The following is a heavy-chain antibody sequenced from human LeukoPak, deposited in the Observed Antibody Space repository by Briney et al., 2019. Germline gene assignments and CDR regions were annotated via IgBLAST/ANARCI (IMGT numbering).Heavy chain of an antibody. CDR1: NYSISSSLY. CDR3: ARGTYGYYMDV. CDR2: IYRSGST. V-gene: IGHV4-38-2*02. Sequence: SETLSLTCSGSNYSISSSLYWGWLRQPPGKGLEWIGSIYRSGSTFYNPSLKSRVTISLDTSKNQFSLKLSSVTAADTAVYFCARGTYGYYMDVWGKGTTVTVSS. D-gene: IGHD4-17*01. J-gene: IGHJ6*03.